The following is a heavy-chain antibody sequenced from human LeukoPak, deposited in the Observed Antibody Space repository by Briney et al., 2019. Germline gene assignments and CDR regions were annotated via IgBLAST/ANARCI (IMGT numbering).Heavy chain of an antibody. CDR3: ARDGAFTIFGVVTEDV. CDR2: ITGASSYI. CDR1: GFTFSSYS. J-gene: IGHJ6*04. V-gene: IGHV3-21*06. D-gene: IGHD3-3*01. Sequence: GGSLRLSCAASGFTFSSYSMNWVRQAPGRGLEWVSSITGASSYIYYADSVKGRFTISRDNAKNSLYLQMNSLRAEDTAVYYCARDGAFTIFGVVTEDVWGKGTTVTVSS.